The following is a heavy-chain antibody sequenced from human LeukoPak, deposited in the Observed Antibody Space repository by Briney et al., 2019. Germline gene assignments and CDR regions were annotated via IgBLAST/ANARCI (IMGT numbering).Heavy chain of an antibody. CDR3: ARTYYYGSGSYYNVRYFDY. J-gene: IGHJ4*02. CDR1: GFTFSDHY. V-gene: IGHV3-72*01. CDR2: TRNKANSYTT. Sequence: GGSLRLSCAASGFTFSDHYMDWVRQAPGKGLEWVGRTRNKANSYTTEYAASVKGRFTISRDHSKNSLYLQMNSLKTEDTAVYYCARTYYYGSGSYYNVRYFDYWGQGTLVTVSS. D-gene: IGHD3-10*01.